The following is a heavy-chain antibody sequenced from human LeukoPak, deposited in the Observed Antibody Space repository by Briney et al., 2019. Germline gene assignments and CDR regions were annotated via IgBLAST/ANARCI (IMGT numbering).Heavy chain of an antibody. Sequence: GRSLRLSCAASGFTFDDYAMHWVRQAPGKGLEWVSGISWNSGSIGYADSVKGRFTISRDNAKNSLYLQMNSLRAEDMALYYCARDCWDYGSGSYCGIDYWGQGTLVTVSS. CDR3: ARDCWDYGSGSYCGIDY. V-gene: IGHV3-9*03. CDR2: ISWNSGSI. D-gene: IGHD3-10*01. J-gene: IGHJ4*02. CDR1: GFTFDDYA.